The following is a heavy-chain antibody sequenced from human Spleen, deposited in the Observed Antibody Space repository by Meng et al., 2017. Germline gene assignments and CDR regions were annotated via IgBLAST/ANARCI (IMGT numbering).Heavy chain of an antibody. D-gene: IGHD2-15*01. CDR2: VYPGDSDT. CDR3: ARQLARYCSGTSCFEYAACDI. V-gene: IGHV5-51*01. CDR1: GYSFTSYW. Sequence: GESLKISCKGSGYSFTSYWIGWVRQMPGKGLEWMGTVYPGDSDTRYSPSFQGQVTISADKSSSTAYLQWRSLKASDTATYYWARQLARYCSGTSCFEYAACDIWGQGTKVTVSS. J-gene: IGHJ3*02.